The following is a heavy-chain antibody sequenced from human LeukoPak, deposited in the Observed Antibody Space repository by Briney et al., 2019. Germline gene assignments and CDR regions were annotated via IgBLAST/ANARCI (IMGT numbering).Heavy chain of an antibody. CDR2: INHSGST. J-gene: IGHJ5*02. CDR3: ASRQLWLRRGGFYP. CDR1: GVSFSGYY. D-gene: IGHD5-18*01. Sequence: SETLFLTCAVYGVSFSGYYWSRIRQPPGKGLEWIGEINHSGSTNYNPSLKSRVTISVDTSKNQFSLKLSSVTAADTAVYYCASRQLWLRRGGFYPWGQGTLVTVSS. V-gene: IGHV4-34*01.